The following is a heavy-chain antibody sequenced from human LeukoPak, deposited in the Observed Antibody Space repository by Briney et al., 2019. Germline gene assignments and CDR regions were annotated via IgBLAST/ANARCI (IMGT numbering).Heavy chain of an antibody. CDR2: INHSGST. CDR1: GGSFSGYY. CDR3: ARGGDYGGDY. J-gene: IGHJ4*02. Sequence: SETLSLTCAVYGGSFSGYYWSWIRQPPRKGLEWIGEINHSGSTNYNPSLKSRVTISVDTSKNQFSLKLSSVTAADTAVYYCARGGDYGGDYWGQGTLVTVSS. V-gene: IGHV4-34*01. D-gene: IGHD4-17*01.